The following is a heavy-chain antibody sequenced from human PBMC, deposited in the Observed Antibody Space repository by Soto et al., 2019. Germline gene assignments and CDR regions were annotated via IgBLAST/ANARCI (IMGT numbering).Heavy chain of an antibody. D-gene: IGHD3-16*01. J-gene: IGHJ4*02. CDR3: ARHGGHGDYFDY. CDR1: GGSISSSSYY. CDR2: IYYSGST. V-gene: IGHV4-39*01. Sequence: QVQLQQWGAGLLKPSETLSLTCAVYGGSISSSSYYWGWIRQPPGKGLEWIGSIYYSGSTYYNPSLKSRVTISVDTSKNQFSLKLSSVTAADTAVSYCARHGGHGDYFDYWGQGTLVTVSS.